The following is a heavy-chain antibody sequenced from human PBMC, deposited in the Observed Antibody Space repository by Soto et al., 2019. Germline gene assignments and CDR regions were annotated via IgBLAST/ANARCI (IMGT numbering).Heavy chain of an antibody. V-gene: IGHV5-51*01. D-gene: IGHD3-9*01. CDR1: GYSFTSYW. J-gene: IGHJ5*02. CDR2: IYPGDSDT. Sequence: PGESLKISCKGSGYSFTSYWIGWVRQMPGKGLEWMGIIYPGDSDTRYSPSFQGQVTISADKSISTAYLQWSSLKASDTAMYYCARASESLRYFDWLPIDNWFDPWGQGTLVTVSS. CDR3: ARASESLRYFDWLPIDNWFDP.